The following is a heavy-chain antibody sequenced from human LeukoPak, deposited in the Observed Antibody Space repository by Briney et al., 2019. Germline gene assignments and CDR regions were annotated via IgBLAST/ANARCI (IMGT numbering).Heavy chain of an antibody. D-gene: IGHD3-22*01. Sequence: GGSLRLSCAASGFTFSSYAMRWVRQAPGKGLEWVSGISDSGGSTYYADSVKGRFRISRDNSKNTLFLQMNSLRAEDTAVYSCAKSGWYESSGPLYYFDYWGQGTLVTVSS. CDR3: AKSGWYESSGPLYYFDY. CDR1: GFTFSSYA. V-gene: IGHV3-23*01. J-gene: IGHJ4*02. CDR2: ISDSGGST.